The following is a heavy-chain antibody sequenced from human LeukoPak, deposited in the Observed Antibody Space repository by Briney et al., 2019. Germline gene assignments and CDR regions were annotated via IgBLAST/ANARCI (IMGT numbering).Heavy chain of an antibody. D-gene: IGHD5-18*01. CDR1: GFTFNRHW. CDR2: INSDGSSI. Sequence: PGGSLRLSCAASGFTFNRHWMHWVRQAPGKGPVWLSRINSDGSSISYADSVKGRFTISRDNSKNTVFLQMNSLRAEDTAVYYCARGGHYSHYDYWGQGTLVTVSS. J-gene: IGHJ4*02. V-gene: IGHV3-74*01. CDR3: ARGGHYSHYDY.